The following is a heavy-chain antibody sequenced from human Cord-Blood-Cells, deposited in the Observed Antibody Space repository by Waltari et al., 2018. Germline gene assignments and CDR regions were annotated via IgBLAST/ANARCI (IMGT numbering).Heavy chain of an antibody. V-gene: IGHV1-3*01. J-gene: IGHJ3*02. CDR2: INAGNGNT. Sequence: QVQLVQSGAAVETPWASVKGSCKASGYTFTSCAMPWVRPAPGQRLEWMGWINAGNGNTKYSQKFQGRVTITRDTSASTAYMELSSLRSEDTAVYYCARMGSIAARPFAFDIWGQGTMVTVSS. D-gene: IGHD6-6*01. CDR1: GYTFTSCA. CDR3: ARMGSIAARPFAFDI.